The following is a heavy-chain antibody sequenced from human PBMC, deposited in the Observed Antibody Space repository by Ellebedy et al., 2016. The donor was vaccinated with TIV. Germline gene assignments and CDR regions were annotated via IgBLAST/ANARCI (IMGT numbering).Heavy chain of an antibody. Sequence: GGSLRLSCAASGFDVSSYFMTWVRQAPGKGLEWVSVIYTDGGTNYTDSVKGRFTISSDDFKNTLYLQMNSLRAEDTAIYYCAKDPGGGGDFGDNWFDPWGQGTLVTVSS. V-gene: IGHV3-66*01. J-gene: IGHJ5*02. CDR1: GFDVSSYF. D-gene: IGHD2-21*01. CDR2: IYTDGGT. CDR3: AKDPGGGGDFGDNWFDP.